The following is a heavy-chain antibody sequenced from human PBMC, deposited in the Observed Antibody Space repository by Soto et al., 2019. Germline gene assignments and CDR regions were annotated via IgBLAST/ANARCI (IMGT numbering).Heavy chain of an antibody. J-gene: IGHJ4*02. Sequence: QGQLVQSGTEVKKPGSSVKVSCRASGATFSTLTISWVRQAPGQGPEWMGGITPIFATTKYAQKFQGRVTMTADASTNTVYMELSSLRSEDTALYYCARWRGAVTTPGFMGHLDYWGQGTLVTVSS. CDR2: ITPIFATT. CDR1: GATFSTLT. CDR3: ARWRGAVTTPGFMGHLDY. D-gene: IGHD3-3*01. V-gene: IGHV1-69*01.